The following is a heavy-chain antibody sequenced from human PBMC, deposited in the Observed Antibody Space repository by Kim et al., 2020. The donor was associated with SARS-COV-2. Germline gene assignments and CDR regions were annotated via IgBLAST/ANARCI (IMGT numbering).Heavy chain of an antibody. J-gene: IGHJ5*02. CDR2: FDPEDGET. D-gene: IGHD3-10*01. CDR3: ATVRLLWFGERWFDP. V-gene: IGHV1-24*01. Sequence: ASVKVSCKVSGYTLTELSMHWVRQAPGKGLEWMGGFDPEDGETIYAQKFQGRVTMTEDTSTDTAYMELSSLRSEDTAVYYCATVRLLWFGERWFDPWGQGTLVTVSS. CDR1: GYTLTELS.